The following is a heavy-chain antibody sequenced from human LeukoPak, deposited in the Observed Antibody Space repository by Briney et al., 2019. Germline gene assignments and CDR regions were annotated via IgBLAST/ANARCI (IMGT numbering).Heavy chain of an antibody. J-gene: IGHJ6*04. CDR3: ASEPVRYCSSSSCYQKGHYYYYSMDV. V-gene: IGHV1-69*02. D-gene: IGHD2-2*01. CDR1: GGTFISYT. CDR2: IIPILGIA. Sequence: SVKVSCKASGGTFISYTISWVRQDPGQGLEWMGRIIPILGIANYAQKFQGRVTITADKSTSTAYMELSSRRSEDTAVYYCASEPVRYCSSSSCYQKGHYYYYSMDVWGEGTTVTVSS.